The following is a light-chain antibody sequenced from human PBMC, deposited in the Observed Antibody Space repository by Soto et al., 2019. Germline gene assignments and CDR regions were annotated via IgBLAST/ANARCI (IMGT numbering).Light chain of an antibody. CDR2: RIY. V-gene: IGKV3-20*01. Sequence: ETVSTQYPGNLSLSPAERATLSCRASQTLGRNYLAWYQQKPGQAPRLLIHRIYIRAAGIPDRFSGSASGTDFTLTISRLEPEDFAMYYCQQYDNCPQTFGQGTKVDIK. J-gene: IGKJ1*01. CDR3: QQYDNCPQT. CDR1: QTLGRNY.